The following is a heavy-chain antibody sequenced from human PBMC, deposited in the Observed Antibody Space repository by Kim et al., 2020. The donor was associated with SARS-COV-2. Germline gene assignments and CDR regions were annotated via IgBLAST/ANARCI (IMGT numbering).Heavy chain of an antibody. D-gene: IGHD5-12*01. CDR3: AREGRSGYDLLNFDY. Sequence: LSLTCAASGFTFSSYSMNWVRQAPGKGLEWVSYISSSSSTIYYADSVKGRFTISRDNAKNSLYLQMNSLRDEDTAVYYCAREGRSGYDLLNFDYWGQGTLVTVSS. J-gene: IGHJ4*02. CDR2: ISSSSSTI. CDR1: GFTFSSYS. V-gene: IGHV3-48*02.